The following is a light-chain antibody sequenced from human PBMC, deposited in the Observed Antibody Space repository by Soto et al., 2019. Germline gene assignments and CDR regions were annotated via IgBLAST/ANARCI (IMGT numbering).Light chain of an antibody. CDR2: DAS. CDR3: QQYNSYWT. V-gene: IGKV1-5*01. Sequence: DIQMTQSPSTLSASVGDRVSITCRARQSISTYLAWYQQKPGKAPNLLIYDASTLKSPVPSRFSGSGSGTEYTLTISNLQPDDFATYYCQQYNSYWTFGQGTKVDIK. J-gene: IGKJ1*01. CDR1: QSISTY.